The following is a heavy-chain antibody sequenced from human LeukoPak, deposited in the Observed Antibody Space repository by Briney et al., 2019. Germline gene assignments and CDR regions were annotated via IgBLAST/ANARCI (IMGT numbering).Heavy chain of an antibody. V-gene: IGHV4-30-4*01. CDR3: ARVGRVMITFGGVIDTDY. CDR2: IYYSGST. D-gene: IGHD3-16*02. J-gene: IGHJ4*02. CDR1: GGSISSGDYY. Sequence: SETLSLTCTVSGGSISSGDYYWSWIRQPPGKGLEWLGYIYYSGSTYYNPSLKSRVTISVDTSKNQFSLKLSSVTAADTAVYYCARVGRVMITFGGVIDTDYWGQGTLVTVSS.